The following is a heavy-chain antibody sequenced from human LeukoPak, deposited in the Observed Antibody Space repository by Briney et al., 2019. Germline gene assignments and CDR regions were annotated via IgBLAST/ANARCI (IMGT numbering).Heavy chain of an antibody. CDR2: IIPIFGTA. J-gene: IGHJ3*02. D-gene: IGHD6-19*01. CDR3: AAYSSGWYHAFDI. CDR1: GGTFSSYA. Sequence: ASVKVSCKASGGTFSSYAISWVRQAPGQGLEWMGGIIPIFGTANYAQKFQERVTITRDMSTSTAHMELSSLRSEDTAVYYCAAYSSGWYHAFDIWGQGTMVTVSS. V-gene: IGHV1-69*05.